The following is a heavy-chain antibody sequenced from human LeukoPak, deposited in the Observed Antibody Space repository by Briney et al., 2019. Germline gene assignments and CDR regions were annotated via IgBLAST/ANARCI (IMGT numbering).Heavy chain of an antibody. Sequence: GGSLRLSCTASGFTFNSFTMNWVRQAPGKGLEWLSSISGSGQYIYYADSLKGRLTISRDNAKDSLYLQLNSLRAEDTSVYYCARGGYNSAFLDSWGQGTLVSVS. CDR3: ARGGYNSAFLDS. CDR1: GFTFNSFT. D-gene: IGHD6-19*01. V-gene: IGHV3-21*01. CDR2: ISGSGQYI. J-gene: IGHJ4*02.